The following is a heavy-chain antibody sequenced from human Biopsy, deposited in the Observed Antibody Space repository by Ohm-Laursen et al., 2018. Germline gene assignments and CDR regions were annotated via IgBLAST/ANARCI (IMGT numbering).Heavy chain of an antibody. CDR2: ITVSADTT. D-gene: IGHD4-23*01. V-gene: IGHV3-23*01. J-gene: IGHJ3*02. CDR3: AKGRVGNSGSLDI. Sequence: SLRVSCADSGFTFTHAWMSWVRQGPGKGLEWVSAITVSADTTYYADSVRGRFTVSRDNSQNTLYLQMNSLRAEDTAIYYCAKGRVGNSGSLDIWGHGTMVTVSS. CDR1: GFTFTHAW.